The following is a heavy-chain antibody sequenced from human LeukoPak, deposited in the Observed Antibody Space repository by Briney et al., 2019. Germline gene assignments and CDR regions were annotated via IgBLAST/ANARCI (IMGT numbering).Heavy chain of an antibody. CDR2: IYYSGNS. J-gene: IGHJ4*02. D-gene: IGHD1-26*01. Sequence: SETLSLTCTVSGGSISSSSYYWGWIRQPPGKGQEWIGSIYYSGNSYYNPSLKSRVTISVDTSKNQVSLKVSSVTAADTAVYYCTRNPWEQDYWGQGTLVTVSS. CDR1: GGSISSSSYY. V-gene: IGHV4-39*01. CDR3: TRNPWEQDY.